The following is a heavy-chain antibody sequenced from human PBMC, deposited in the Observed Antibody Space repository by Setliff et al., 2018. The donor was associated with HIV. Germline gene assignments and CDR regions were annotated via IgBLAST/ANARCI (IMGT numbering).Heavy chain of an antibody. CDR2: IYNSVTT. J-gene: IGHJ5*02. D-gene: IGHD2-2*01. CDR3: ARGGTSSNWFGP. CDR1: GASISSNT. Sequence: SETLSLTCIVSGASISSNTWSWIRQAPGKGLQWIGFIYNSVTTNYNPPLKNRVTISLDTSKNQFSLKLTSVTAADTAVYYCARGGTSSNWFGPWGQGTLVTVSS. V-gene: IGHV4-59*01.